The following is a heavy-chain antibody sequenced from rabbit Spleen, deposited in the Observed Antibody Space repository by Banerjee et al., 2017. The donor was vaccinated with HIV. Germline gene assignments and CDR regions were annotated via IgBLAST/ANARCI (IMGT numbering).Heavy chain of an antibody. D-gene: IGHD1-1*01. Sequence: QEQLEESGGGLVKPEGSLTLTCKASGFSFSDRDVMCWVRQALGKGLEWIGCINTASGKSVYASWAKGRFPISSTSSTTVTLQMTSLTAADTATYFCARDLPGVIGWNFNLWGQGTLVTVS. J-gene: IGHJ4*01. V-gene: IGHV1S45*01. CDR1: GFSFSDRDV. CDR3: ARDLPGVIGWNFNL. CDR2: INTASGKS.